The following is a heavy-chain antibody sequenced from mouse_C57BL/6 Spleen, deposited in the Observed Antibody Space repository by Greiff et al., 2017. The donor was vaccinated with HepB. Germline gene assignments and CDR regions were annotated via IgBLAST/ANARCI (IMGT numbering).Heavy chain of an antibody. J-gene: IGHJ3*01. CDR1: GYAFTNYL. CDR3: ARRGWFPFAY. V-gene: IGHV1-54*01. D-gene: IGHD2-3*01. CDR2: INPGSGGT. Sequence: VQLQQSGAELVRPGTSVKVSCKASGYAFTNYLIEWVKQRPGQGLEWIGVINPGSGGTNYNEKFKGKATLTADKSSSTAYMQLSSLTSEDSAVYFCARRGWFPFAYWGQGTLVTVSA.